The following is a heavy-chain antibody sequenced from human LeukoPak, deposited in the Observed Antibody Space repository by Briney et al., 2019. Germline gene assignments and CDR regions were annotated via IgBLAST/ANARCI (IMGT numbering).Heavy chain of an antibody. CDR1: GSIFTNYW. Sequence: GESLKISFQGSGSIFTNYWIAWVHQMSGKGLEWMGIIYPGDSDTRYSPSYRGQVTISADKSISTAYLQWSSLKASDTAMYYCARLSGNSFVDYWGQGTLVTVSS. CDR2: IYPGDSDT. V-gene: IGHV5-51*07. CDR3: ARLSGNSFVDY. D-gene: IGHD3-10*01. J-gene: IGHJ4*02.